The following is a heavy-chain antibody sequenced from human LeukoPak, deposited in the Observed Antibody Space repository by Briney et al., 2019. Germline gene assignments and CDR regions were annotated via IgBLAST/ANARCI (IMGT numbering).Heavy chain of an antibody. CDR2: INHSGST. CDR3: ARDPRTRYYYMDV. V-gene: IGHV4-34*01. Sequence: LSETLSLTCAVYGGSFSGYYWSWIRQPPGKGLEWIGEINHSGSTNYNPSLKSRVTISVDTSKNQFSLKLSSVTAADTAVYYCARDPRTRYYYMDVWGKGTTVTVSS. J-gene: IGHJ6*03. D-gene: IGHD1-1*01. CDR1: GGSFSGYY.